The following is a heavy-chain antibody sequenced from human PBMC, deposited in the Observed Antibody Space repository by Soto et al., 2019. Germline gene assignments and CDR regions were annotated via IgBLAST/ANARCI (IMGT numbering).Heavy chain of an antibody. D-gene: IGHD4-17*01. CDR3: ARGTVTSGRWFGP. V-gene: IGHV1-18*04. CDR2: ISTFNGNT. J-gene: IGHJ5*02. CDR1: ASTFTGYT. Sequence: QVNLVQSGTEVKEPGASVKASCKASASTFTGYTINWGRQAPGQGLEWMGWISTFNGNTKYAGNFEGRVTMTTNTSTTTAYMELTSLTFDDTAVYFCARGTVTSGRWFGPWGQGTLVSVSS.